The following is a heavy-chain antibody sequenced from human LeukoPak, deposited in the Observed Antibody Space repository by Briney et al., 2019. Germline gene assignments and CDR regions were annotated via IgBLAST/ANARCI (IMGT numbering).Heavy chain of an antibody. D-gene: IGHD6-13*01. V-gene: IGHV4-59*01. CDR3: ARGGSWYPSDY. Sequence: SETLSLTCTVSGGSISNSYWSWIRQPPGKGLEWIGYIHYSGSTNYNPSLKSRVTISVDTSMNQFSLKLSSVTAADTAVYYCARGGSWYPSDYWGQGTLVTVSS. J-gene: IGHJ4*02. CDR2: IHYSGST. CDR1: GGSISNSY.